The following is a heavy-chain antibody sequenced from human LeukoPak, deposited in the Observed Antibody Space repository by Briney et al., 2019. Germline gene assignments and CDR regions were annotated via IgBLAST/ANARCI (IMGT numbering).Heavy chain of an antibody. CDR3: ARSQSIDPTYYFDY. J-gene: IGHJ4*02. Sequence: ASVKVSCKASGYTFTSYGISWVRQAPGQGLEWMGWISAYNGNTSYAQKLQGRVTMTTDTSTSTAYMELRSLRSDDTAVYYCARSQSIDPTYYFDYWGQGTLVTVSS. CDR2: ISAYNGNT. V-gene: IGHV1-18*01. CDR1: GYTFTSYG. D-gene: IGHD2/OR15-2a*01.